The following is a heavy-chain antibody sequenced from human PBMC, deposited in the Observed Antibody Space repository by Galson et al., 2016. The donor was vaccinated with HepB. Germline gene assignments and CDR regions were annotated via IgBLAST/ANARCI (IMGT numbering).Heavy chain of an antibody. V-gene: IGHV3-48*02. D-gene: IGHD2-15*01. CDR3: AKRMSYSYYYAMDI. CDR2: ISSSSSTI. CDR1: GFTFSSYS. Sequence: LRLSCAASGFTFSSYSMNWVRQAPGKGLEWVSYISSSSSTIYYADSVKGRFTISRDNAKNSLYLQMNSLRDEDTAVYYCAKRMSYSYYYAMDIWGQGTTVTVSS. J-gene: IGHJ6*02.